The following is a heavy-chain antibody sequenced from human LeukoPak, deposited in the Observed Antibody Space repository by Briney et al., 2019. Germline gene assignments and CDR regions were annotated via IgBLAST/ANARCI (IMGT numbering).Heavy chain of an antibody. CDR1: GYSISSGYY. CDR2: IYHSGST. CDR3: AKGYYDSSGYSTAHFDY. D-gene: IGHD3-22*01. V-gene: IGHV4-38-2*02. J-gene: IGHJ4*02. Sequence: KTSETLSLTCTVSGYSISSGYYWGWIRQPPGKGLEWIGSIYHSGSTYYNPSLKSRVTISVDTSKSQFSLKLSSVTAADTAVYYCAKGYYDSSGYSTAHFDYWGQGTLVTVSS.